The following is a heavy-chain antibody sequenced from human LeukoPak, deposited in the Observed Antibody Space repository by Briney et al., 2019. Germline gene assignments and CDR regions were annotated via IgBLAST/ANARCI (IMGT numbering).Heavy chain of an antibody. CDR2: ISGSGGST. V-gene: IGHV3-23*01. CDR1: GFTFSSYA. J-gene: IGHJ4*02. CDR3: AKLTVKNAYYYGSGSSELPS. Sequence: GGSLRLSCAASGFTFSSYAMSWVRQAPGKGLEWVSAISGSGGSTYYADSVKGRFTISRDNSKNTLYLQMNSLRAEDTAVYYCAKLTVKNAYYYGSGSSELPSWGQGTLVTVSS. D-gene: IGHD3-10*01.